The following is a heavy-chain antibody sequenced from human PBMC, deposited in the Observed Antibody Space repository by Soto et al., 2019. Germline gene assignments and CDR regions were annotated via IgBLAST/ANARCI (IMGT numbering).Heavy chain of an antibody. CDR2: ISAYNGNT. J-gene: IGHJ4*02. CDR1: GYTFTSYG. CDR3: ARVGTLDGLLAAAGTGFDY. D-gene: IGHD6-13*01. Sequence: QVQLVQSGAEVKKPGASVKVSCKASGYTFTSYGISWVRQAPGQGLEWMGWISAYNGNTNYAQKLQGRVTMTTDTSPSRAYXELRSLRSDDTAVYYCARVGTLDGLLAAAGTGFDYWGQGTLVTVSS. V-gene: IGHV1-18*01.